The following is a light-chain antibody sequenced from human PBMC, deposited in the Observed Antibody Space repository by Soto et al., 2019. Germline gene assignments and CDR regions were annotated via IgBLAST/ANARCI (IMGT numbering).Light chain of an antibody. J-gene: IGKJ2*01. CDR3: QQSYSTPPYT. CDR2: GAS. CDR1: QSVSSK. V-gene: IGKV3-15*01. Sequence: EIVMTQSPATLSVSPGERATLSCRASQSVSSKLAWYQQKPGQAPRLLIYGASTRATGIPARFSGGGSGTEFTLTISSLQSEDFATYYCQQSYSTPPYTFGQGTKLEIK.